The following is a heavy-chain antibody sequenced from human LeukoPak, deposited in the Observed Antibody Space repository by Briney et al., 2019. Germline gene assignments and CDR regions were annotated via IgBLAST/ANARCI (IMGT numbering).Heavy chain of an antibody. CDR3: GRLAHNAWYAIDF. CDR1: DFTFDFYC. Sequence: GGSLRLSCVASDFTFDFYCMTWVRQAPGKGLEWLANILPDGSQKYYVDSVKGRFTISRDNPKNSLYLQINNLRAEDTAVYYCGRLAHNAWYAIDFWGQGTLVTVSS. D-gene: IGHD2-2*01. CDR2: ILPDGSQK. J-gene: IGHJ4*02. V-gene: IGHV3-7*01.